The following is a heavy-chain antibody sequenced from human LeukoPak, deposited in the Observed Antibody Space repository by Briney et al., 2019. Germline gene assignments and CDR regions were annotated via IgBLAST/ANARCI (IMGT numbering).Heavy chain of an antibody. CDR2: INHSGST. D-gene: IGHD6-19*01. CDR1: GGSFSGYY. CDR3: ARIAVAGTFDY. J-gene: IGHJ4*02. Sequence: PSETLSLTCAVYGGSFSGYYWSWIRQPPGKGLEWIGEINHSGSTNYNPSLKSRVTISVDKSKNQFSLKLSSVTAADTAVYYCARIAVAGTFDYWGQGTLVTVSS. V-gene: IGHV4-34*01.